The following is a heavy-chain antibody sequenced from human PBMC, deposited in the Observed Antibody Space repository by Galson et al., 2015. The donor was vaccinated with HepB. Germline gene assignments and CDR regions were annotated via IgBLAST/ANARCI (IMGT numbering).Heavy chain of an antibody. CDR1: GYTFTSYG. CDR2: ISDYDGTT. Sequence: SVKVSCKASGYTFTSYGISWVRQAPGQGLEWMGWISDYDGTTNYAQKLQGRVTMTTDTPTSTAYMELRSLRSDDTAVYYCARMARAGAPYFDYWGQGTLVTVSS. V-gene: IGHV1-18*01. D-gene: IGHD6-13*01. J-gene: IGHJ4*02. CDR3: ARMARAGAPYFDY.